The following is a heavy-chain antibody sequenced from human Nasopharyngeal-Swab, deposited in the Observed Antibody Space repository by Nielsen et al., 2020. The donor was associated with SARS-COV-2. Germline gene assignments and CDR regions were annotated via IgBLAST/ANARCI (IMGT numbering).Heavy chain of an antibody. V-gene: IGHV3-23*01. CDR1: GFTFSSYA. Sequence: GESLKISCAASGFTFSSYAMSWVRQAPGKGLEWVSIISGSGDTTYYADSVNDRFTISRDNSKNTLYLKKKSLRVEDTAVYYCAKAPYLRGLDVWGQGTTVTVSS. CDR2: ISGSGDTT. D-gene: IGHD2-21*01. CDR3: AKAPYLRGLDV. J-gene: IGHJ6*02.